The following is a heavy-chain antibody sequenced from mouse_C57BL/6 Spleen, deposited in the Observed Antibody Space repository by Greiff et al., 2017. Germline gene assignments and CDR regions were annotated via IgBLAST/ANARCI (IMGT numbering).Heavy chain of an antibody. D-gene: IGHD1-1*01. CDR2: IDPEDGET. CDR1: GFNITDYY. V-gene: IGHV14-2*01. CDR3: ARLITTVEAGY. J-gene: IGHJ2*01. Sequence: VQLKQSGAELVKPGASVKLSCTASGFNITDYYMHWVKQRPEQGLEWIGRIDPEDGETKYAPKFQGKATITVDTSSNTAYLQLIGLASEDAAVYYCARLITTVEAGYWGQGTTLTVSS.